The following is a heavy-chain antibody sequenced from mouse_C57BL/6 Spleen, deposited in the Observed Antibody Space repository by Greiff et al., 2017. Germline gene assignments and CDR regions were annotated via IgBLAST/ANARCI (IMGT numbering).Heavy chain of an antibody. CDR3: ARRRDYYGDAMDY. Sequence: VQLQQPGAELVKPGASVKLSCKASGYTFTSYWMQWVNQRPGQGLEWIGEIDPSDSNTNYNQKFKGKATLTVDTSSSTAYMQLSSLTSEDSAVYYCARRRDYYGDAMDYWGQGTSVTVSS. D-gene: IGHD1-1*01. V-gene: IGHV1-50*01. J-gene: IGHJ4*01. CDR1: GYTFTSYW. CDR2: IDPSDSNT.